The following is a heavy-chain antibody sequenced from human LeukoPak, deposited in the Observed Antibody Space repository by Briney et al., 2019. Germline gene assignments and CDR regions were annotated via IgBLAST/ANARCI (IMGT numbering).Heavy chain of an antibody. Sequence: SETLSLTCTVSGGSISIYYWSWIRQPPGKGLEWIGYISNTGDTNCNPSLKSRVAISLDTSKNQFSLQLSSVTAADTAVYFCARYSGGWPYYFDFWGPGALVTGSS. CDR1: GGSISIYY. CDR3: ARYSGGWPYYFDF. CDR2: ISNTGDT. V-gene: IGHV4-4*08. J-gene: IGHJ4*02. D-gene: IGHD6-19*01.